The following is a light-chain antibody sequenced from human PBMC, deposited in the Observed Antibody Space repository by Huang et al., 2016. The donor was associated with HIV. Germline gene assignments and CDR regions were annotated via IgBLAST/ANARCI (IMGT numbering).Light chain of an antibody. CDR1: QNVTDS. V-gene: IGKV3-11*01. J-gene: IGKJ4*01. Sequence: EIVLTQSPATLSLSPGERATLSCRASQNVTDSLAWYRQKPGQAPRLLIYRAANRATGTPARFSGSGSGTDCTLTISSLEPEDFAIYYCQERIQWPRLTFGGGTKVEIK. CDR2: RAA. CDR3: QERIQWPRLT.